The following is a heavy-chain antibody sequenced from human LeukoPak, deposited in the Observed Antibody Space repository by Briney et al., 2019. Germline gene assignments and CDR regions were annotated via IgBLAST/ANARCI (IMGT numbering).Heavy chain of an antibody. D-gene: IGHD6-6*01. J-gene: IGHJ4*02. CDR3: ASPFYSNSSGGGDY. CDR1: GGSISSSSYY. CDR2: IYYSGST. V-gene: IGHV4-39*07. Sequence: PSETLSLTCTVSGGSISSSSYYWGWIRQPPGKGLEWIGSIYYSGSTYYNPSLKSRVTISVDTSKNQFSLKLSSVTAADTAVYYCASPFYSNSSGGGDYWGQGTLVTVSS.